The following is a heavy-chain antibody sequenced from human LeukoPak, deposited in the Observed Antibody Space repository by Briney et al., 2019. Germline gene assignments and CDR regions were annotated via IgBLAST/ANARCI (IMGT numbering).Heavy chain of an antibody. V-gene: IGHV3-7*02. CDR2: LNQDGSEK. D-gene: IGHD4-11*01. CDR3: ARVRDDYTYFDC. J-gene: IGHJ4*02. Sequence: GGSLRLSCAASGFTFSTYWMSWVRQAPGKGLEWVAILNQDGSEKYYVDSVKGRFTISRDNAENSLYLQMNSLRAEDTAVYYCARVRDDYTYFDCWGQRTLVTVSS. CDR1: GFTFSTYW.